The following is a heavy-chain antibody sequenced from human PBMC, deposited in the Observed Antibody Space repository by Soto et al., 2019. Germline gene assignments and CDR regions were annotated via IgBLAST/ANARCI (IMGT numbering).Heavy chain of an antibody. CDR1: GFTFGSND. CDR2: IYSGGST. V-gene: IGHV3-53*01. CDR3: ATRPLLPGAP. J-gene: IGHJ3*01. D-gene: IGHD3-22*01. Sequence: EVQLVESGGGLIQPGGSLRRSCAASGFTFGSNDMNWVRQAPGKGLEWVSLIYSGGSTYYADSVKGRFTISRDNSKNTLYLQMSSLRAEDTAVYYCATRPLLPGAPWGQGTMVTVSS.